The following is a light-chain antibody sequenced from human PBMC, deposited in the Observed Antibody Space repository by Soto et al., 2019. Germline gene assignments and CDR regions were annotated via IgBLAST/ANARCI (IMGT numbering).Light chain of an antibody. CDR1: QSVSSSY. CDR3: QQYGSSPALT. Sequence: ESVLTQSPGTLSLSPGERATLSCRASQSVSSSYLAWYQQKPGQAPRLLIYGASSRATGIPDRFSGSGSGTDFTLTISRLEPEDFAVYYCQQYGSSPALTFGGGTKVDIK. V-gene: IGKV3-20*01. J-gene: IGKJ4*01. CDR2: GAS.